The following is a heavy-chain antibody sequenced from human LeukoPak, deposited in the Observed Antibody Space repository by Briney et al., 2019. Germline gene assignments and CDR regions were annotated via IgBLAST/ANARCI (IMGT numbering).Heavy chain of an antibody. V-gene: IGHV3-74*01. CDR3: ARGNLESTVPMQY. Sequence: GGSLRLSCEASGFTFSIYWMHWVRQAPGKGLEWISRISNDDRNIGYADSVKGRFTISRDTAKNTLYLQMNSLRAEDTAMYYCARGNLESTVPMQYWGQGTLVTVSS. D-gene: IGHD5/OR15-5a*01. J-gene: IGHJ4*02. CDR1: GFTFSIYW. CDR2: ISNDDRNI.